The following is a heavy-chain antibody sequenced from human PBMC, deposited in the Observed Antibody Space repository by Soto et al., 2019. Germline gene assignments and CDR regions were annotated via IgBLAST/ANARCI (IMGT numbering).Heavy chain of an antibody. V-gene: IGHV4-31*03. CDR3: ARLAVDGNFDY. CDR2: IYYSGRA. J-gene: IGHJ4*02. Sequence: SETLSLTCTVSGYSISSGGYYWSWVRQHPGKGLEWIGYIYYSGRAFYNPSLQSRVTISVDTSKNNFSLKVTSVTAADTAVYYCARLAVDGNFDYWGQGALVTVSS. D-gene: IGHD5-12*01. CDR1: GYSISSGGYY.